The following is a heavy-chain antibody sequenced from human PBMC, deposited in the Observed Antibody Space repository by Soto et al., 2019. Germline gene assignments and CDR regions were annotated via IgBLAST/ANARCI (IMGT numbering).Heavy chain of an antibody. CDR1: GDSISSGSYY. CDR2: ISYSGST. D-gene: IGHD6-13*01. CDR3: AKWEQQLGNFDY. Sequence: SETLSLTCIVSGDSISSGSYYWGWIRQSPGKGLERIGSISYSGSTYYNPSLKSRVTISADTSNNHFSLNLGSVTAADTAVYYCAKWEQQLGNFDYWGQGILVTVSS. J-gene: IGHJ4*02. V-gene: IGHV4-39*02.